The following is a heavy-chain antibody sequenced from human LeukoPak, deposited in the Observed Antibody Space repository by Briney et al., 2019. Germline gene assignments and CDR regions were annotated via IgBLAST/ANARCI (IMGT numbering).Heavy chain of an antibody. CDR2: IRYDGNYN. J-gene: IGHJ6*03. CDR1: GFTFNSYG. V-gene: IGHV3-30*02. Sequence: GGSLRLSCAASGFTFNSYGMHWVRQPPGKGLEWVAFIRYDGNYNYYADSVKGRFTISRDNSKNTLSLQMNSLRAEDTAVYYCAKAVRPNYDFWSGDDPNYYYMDVWGKGTTVTVSS. D-gene: IGHD3-3*01. CDR3: AKAVRPNYDFWSGDDPNYYYMDV.